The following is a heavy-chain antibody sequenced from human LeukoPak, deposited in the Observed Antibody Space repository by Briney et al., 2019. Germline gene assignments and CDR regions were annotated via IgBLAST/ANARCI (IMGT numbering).Heavy chain of an antibody. CDR2: IYYSGST. D-gene: IGHD3-10*01. Sequence: SETLFLTCTVSGGSISSYYWSWIRQPPGKGLEWIGYIYYSGSTNYNPSLKSRVTISVDTSKNQFSLKLSSVTAADTAVYYCARERDYYGSGSDDAFDIWGQGTMVTVSS. J-gene: IGHJ3*02. V-gene: IGHV4-59*01. CDR1: GGSISSYY. CDR3: ARERDYYGSGSDDAFDI.